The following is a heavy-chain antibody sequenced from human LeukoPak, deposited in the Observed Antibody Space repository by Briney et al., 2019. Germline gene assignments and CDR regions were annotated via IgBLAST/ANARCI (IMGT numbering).Heavy chain of an antibody. V-gene: IGHV3-23*01. Sequence: GGSLRLSCAASGFTFSSYAMSWVRQAPGKGLEWVSATSGSGGSTYYADSVKGRFTISRDNSKNTLYLQMNSLRAEDTAVYYCARTTYYYDSSGYYSFGYWGQGTLVTVSS. CDR1: GFTFSSYA. CDR3: ARTTYYYDSSGYYSFGY. J-gene: IGHJ4*02. D-gene: IGHD3-22*01. CDR2: TSGSGGST.